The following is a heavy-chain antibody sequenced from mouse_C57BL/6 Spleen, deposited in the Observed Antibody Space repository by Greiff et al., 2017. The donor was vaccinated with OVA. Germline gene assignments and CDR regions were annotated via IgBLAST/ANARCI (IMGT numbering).Heavy chain of an antibody. CDR2: ISYDGSN. CDR1: GYSITSGYY. V-gene: IGHV3-6*01. D-gene: IGHD2-4*01. CDR3: ARAGDYDEGSAMDY. J-gene: IGHJ4*01. Sequence: EVKLVESGPGLVKPSQSLSLTCSVTGYSITSGYYWNWIRQFPGNKLEWMGYISYDGSNNYNPSLKNRISITRDTSKNQFFLKLNSVTTEDTATYYCARAGDYDEGSAMDYWGQGTSVTVSS.